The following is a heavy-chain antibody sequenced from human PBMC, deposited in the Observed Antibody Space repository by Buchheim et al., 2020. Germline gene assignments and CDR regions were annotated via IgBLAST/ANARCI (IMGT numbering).Heavy chain of an antibody. J-gene: IGHJ5*02. V-gene: IGHV1-69*06. D-gene: IGHD3-22*01. Sequence: QVQLVQSGAEVKKPGSSVKVSCKASGGIYNSFAFSWVRQAPGQGLEWMGGIIPLFGTATYAQKFQGKVTITADRSTNTVYMELSSLTSEDTAIYYCARDSSNYLVPNGYYYYSWGQGTL. CDR1: GGIYNSFA. CDR2: IIPLFGTA. CDR3: ARDSSNYLVPNGYYYYS.